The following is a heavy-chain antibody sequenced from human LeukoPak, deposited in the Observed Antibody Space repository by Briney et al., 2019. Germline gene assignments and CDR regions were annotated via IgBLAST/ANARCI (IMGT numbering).Heavy chain of an antibody. CDR2: INHSGST. Sequence: SEALSLTCAVYGASFSGYYWSWIGQPPGRGREWVGEINHSGSTNYNPSLNRPVTISVETSKNQFSLKLRSVTAADTAVYYCARRRLRYSYDSSGYDFDYWGQGTLVTVSS. D-gene: IGHD3-22*01. V-gene: IGHV4-34*01. CDR3: ARRRLRYSYDSSGYDFDY. J-gene: IGHJ4*02. CDR1: GASFSGYY.